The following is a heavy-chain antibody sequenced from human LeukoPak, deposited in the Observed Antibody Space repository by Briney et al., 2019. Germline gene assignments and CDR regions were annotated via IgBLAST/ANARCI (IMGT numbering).Heavy chain of an antibody. Sequence: ASVKVSCKASGYTFTGYYMHWVRQAPGQGLEWMGRINPNSGGTNYAQKFQGRVTMTTDTSTSTAYMELRSLRSDDTAVYYCARDPARHYDSSGLPGYWGQGTLVTVSS. CDR1: GYTFTGYY. V-gene: IGHV1-2*06. CDR3: ARDPARHYDSSGLPGY. D-gene: IGHD3-22*01. CDR2: INPNSGGT. J-gene: IGHJ4*02.